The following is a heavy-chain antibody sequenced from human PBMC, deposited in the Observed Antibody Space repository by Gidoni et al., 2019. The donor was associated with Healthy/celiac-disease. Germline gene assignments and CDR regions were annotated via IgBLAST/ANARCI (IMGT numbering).Heavy chain of an antibody. J-gene: IGHJ4*02. CDR2: INPSGGST. V-gene: IGHV1-46*01. Sequence: QVQLVQSGAEVKKPGASVKVSCKASAYTFPSYFMHWVRQAPGQGPEWMGVINPSGGSTSYAQKFQGRVTMTRDTSTSTVYMELSSLRSEDTAVYYCARGVGGYFDYWGQGTLVTVSS. CDR3: ARGVGGYFDY. D-gene: IGHD2-15*01. CDR1: AYTFPSYF.